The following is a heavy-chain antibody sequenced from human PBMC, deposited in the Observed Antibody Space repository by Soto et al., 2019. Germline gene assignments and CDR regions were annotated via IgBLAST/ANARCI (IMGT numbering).Heavy chain of an antibody. V-gene: IGHV1-69*02. Sequence: QVQLVQSGAEVKKPGSSVKVSCQDSGGTFSSYTISWVRQAPEQGLEWMGRIIPILGIANYAQKFQGRVTITADKSTRAGYMELSSLRSEDTAVYYCARGVVVVAYPDYWGQGTLVTVAS. CDR1: GGTFSSYT. CDR2: IIPILGIA. J-gene: IGHJ4*02. D-gene: IGHD2-15*01. CDR3: ARGVVVVAYPDY.